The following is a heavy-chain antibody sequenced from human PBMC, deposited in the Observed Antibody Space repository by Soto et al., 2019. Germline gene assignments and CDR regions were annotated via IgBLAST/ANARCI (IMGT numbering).Heavy chain of an antibody. D-gene: IGHD6-13*01. CDR3: ARLPGRQLVYAFDI. J-gene: IGHJ3*02. CDR2: IYSGGST. CDR1: GFVFSGYS. V-gene: IGHV3-53*01. Sequence: PGGSLRLSCAASGFVFSGYSMSWVRQAPGKGLEWVSVIYSGGSTYYADSVKGRFAISRDNSKNTLYLQMNSLRAEDTAVYYCARLPGRQLVYAFDIWGQGTMVTVS.